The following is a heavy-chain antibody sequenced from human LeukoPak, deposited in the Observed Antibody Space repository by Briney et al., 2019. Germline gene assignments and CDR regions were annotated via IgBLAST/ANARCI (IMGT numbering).Heavy chain of an antibody. V-gene: IGHV3-48*02. CDR3: ARRRSDGTYPLDY. Sequence: GGSLRLSCADSGFTFSGYSMNWVRQAPGKGLEWVSYISSSASIIYYADSVKGRFTISRDNAKNSLYLQMNSLRDDDTAVYYCARRRSDGTYPLDYWGQGALVTVSS. CDR1: GFTFSGYS. D-gene: IGHD1-26*01. CDR2: ISSSASII. J-gene: IGHJ4*02.